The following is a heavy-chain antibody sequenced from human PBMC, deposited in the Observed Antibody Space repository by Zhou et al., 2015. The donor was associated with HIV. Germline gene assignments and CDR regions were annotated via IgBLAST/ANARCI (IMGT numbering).Heavy chain of an antibody. Sequence: QVQLVQSGTEVKKPGSSVKVSCKTSGGTFSGSEISWVRQAPGQGLEWMGEITPTFDIVNYAQKFRGRVTITADEPTSTAYMELRSLRYEDTAVYYCARERGGGTRPDWRYFDLWGRGTLVTVSS. J-gene: IGHJ2*01. CDR3: ARERGGGTRPDWRYFDL. V-gene: IGHV1-69*01. D-gene: IGHD3-16*01. CDR1: GGTFSGSE. CDR2: ITPTFDIV.